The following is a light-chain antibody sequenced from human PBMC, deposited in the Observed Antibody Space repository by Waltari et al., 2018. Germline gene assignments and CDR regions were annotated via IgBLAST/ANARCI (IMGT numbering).Light chain of an antibody. CDR3: QTGGHGTWV. Sequence: GHSSNLVASLQQRPEKVPRYLMKVNSDGSHIQGDDIPDRFSGSSSGAERYLTISSLQPDYEADYYCQTGGHGTWVFGGGTTLTVL. V-gene: IGLV4-69*01. CDR2: VNSDGSH. J-gene: IGLJ3*02. CDR1: GHSSNL.